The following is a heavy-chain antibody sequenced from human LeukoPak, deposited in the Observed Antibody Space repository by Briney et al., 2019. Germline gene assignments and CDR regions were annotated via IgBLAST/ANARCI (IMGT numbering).Heavy chain of an antibody. V-gene: IGHV4-34*01. J-gene: IGHJ5*02. D-gene: IGHD6-13*01. CDR3: ARAGSSSWSNLRYRDWFDP. Sequence: KPSETLSLTCAVYGGSFSGYYWSWIRQPPGKGLEWIGEINHSGSTNYNPSLKSRVTISVDTSKNQFSLKLSPVTAADTAVYYCARAGSSSWSNLRYRDWFDPWGQGTLVTVSS. CDR2: INHSGST. CDR1: GGSFSGYY.